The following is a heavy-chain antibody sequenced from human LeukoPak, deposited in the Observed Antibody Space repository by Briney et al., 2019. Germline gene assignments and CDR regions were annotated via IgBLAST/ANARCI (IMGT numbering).Heavy chain of an antibody. V-gene: IGHV4-39*07. Sequence: PSETLSLTCSVSGGSISSNSYYWGWIRQPPGKGLEGLGNIYYSGGTYYNPSLKSRISISVDTSKNQFSPKLSSVTAADTAVYYCARDAGTTGEVKFDPWGQGTLVTVSS. J-gene: IGHJ5*02. CDR2: IYYSGGT. CDR1: GGSISSNSYY. CDR3: ARDAGTTGEVKFDP. D-gene: IGHD1-7*01.